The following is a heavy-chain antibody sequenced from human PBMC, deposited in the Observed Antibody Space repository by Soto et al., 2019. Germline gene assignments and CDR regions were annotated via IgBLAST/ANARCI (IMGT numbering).Heavy chain of an antibody. D-gene: IGHD5-18*01. Sequence: ASVKVSCKASGGTFSSYAISWVRQAPGQGLEWMGGIIPIFGTANYAQKFQGRVTITADESTSTAYMELSSLRSEDTAVYYCAIEKGYSYGHNWFDPWGQGTLVTVSS. CDR2: IIPIFGTA. CDR3: AIEKGYSYGHNWFDP. V-gene: IGHV1-69*13. J-gene: IGHJ5*02. CDR1: GGTFSSYA.